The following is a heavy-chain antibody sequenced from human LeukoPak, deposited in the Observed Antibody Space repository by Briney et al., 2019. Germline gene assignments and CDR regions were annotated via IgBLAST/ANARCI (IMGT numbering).Heavy chain of an antibody. D-gene: IGHD3-22*01. J-gene: IGHJ4*02. CDR2: IRYHGSDK. Sequence: GESLRLSCAASGFTFSGSGMHWVRQAPGKGLERVAFIRYHGSDKYYADSVKGRFTISRDNSKNTLYLQMNSLRAEDTAVYYCARAGSGYRDSIDYWGQGTLVTVSS. CDR1: GFTFSGSG. V-gene: IGHV3-30*02. CDR3: ARAGSGYRDSIDY.